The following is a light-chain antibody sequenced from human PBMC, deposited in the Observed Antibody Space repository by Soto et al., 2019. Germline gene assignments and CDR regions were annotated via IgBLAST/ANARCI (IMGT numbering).Light chain of an antibody. Sequence: DIQMTQSPSSLSAFVGDRVTITCRASQAINHYLAWYQQKPGKVPELLIYAASTLQSGVTSRLSGSGSATAFMLTISSRQPEDVGTYLWQKLDSAPMTFGQGTKVEIK. CDR1: QAINHY. V-gene: IGKV1-27*01. J-gene: IGKJ1*01. CDR3: QKLDSAPMT. CDR2: AAS.